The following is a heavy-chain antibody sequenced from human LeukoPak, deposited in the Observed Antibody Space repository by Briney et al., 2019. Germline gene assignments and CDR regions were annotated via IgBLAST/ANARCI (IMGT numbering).Heavy chain of an antibody. CDR2: IAGSSGYI. D-gene: IGHD2-21*02. CDR1: GFTFSRYT. V-gene: IGHV3-21*01. Sequence: GGSLRLSCAASGFTFSRYTMNWVRQAPGKGLEWVSSIAGSSGYISYADSVKGRFTISRDNAKKSLCLQMTSLTAEDTAVYYCARDRGAYCGGDCYLGFDYWGRGTLVTVSS. CDR3: ARDRGAYCGGDCYLGFDY. J-gene: IGHJ4*01.